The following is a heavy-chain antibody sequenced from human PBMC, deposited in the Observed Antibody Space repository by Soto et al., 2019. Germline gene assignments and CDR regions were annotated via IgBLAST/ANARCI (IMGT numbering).Heavy chain of an antibody. Sequence: EVQLLESGGGLVQPGGSLRLSCTASGFTFSNYAMNWVRQAPGKGLEWVSTVSGSGSSTYYADSVKGRFTISRDNSKNTLYLQMNNLRAEDTAIYHCAKVPLKPQVFDYWGQGTLLPVSS. V-gene: IGHV3-23*01. CDR3: AKVPLKPQVFDY. CDR1: GFTFSNYA. CDR2: VSGSGSST. J-gene: IGHJ4*02.